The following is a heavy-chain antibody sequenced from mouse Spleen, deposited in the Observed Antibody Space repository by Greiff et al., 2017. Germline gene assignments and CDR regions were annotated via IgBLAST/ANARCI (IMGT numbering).Heavy chain of an antibody. V-gene: IGHV14-4*01. CDR2: IDPENGDT. Sequence: EVQLQQSGAELVRPGASVKLSCTASGFNIKDDYMHWVKQRPEQGLEWIGWIDPENGDTEYASKFQGKATITADTSSNTAYLQLSSLTSEDTAVYYCTTMSDGYYPGYFDYWGQGTTLTVSS. D-gene: IGHD2-3*01. CDR3: TTMSDGYYPGYFDY. CDR1: GFNIKDDY. J-gene: IGHJ2*01.